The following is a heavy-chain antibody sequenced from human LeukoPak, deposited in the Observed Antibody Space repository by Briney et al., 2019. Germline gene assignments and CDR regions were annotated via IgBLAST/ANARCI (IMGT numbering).Heavy chain of an antibody. CDR1: GFTFSNYA. CDR2: ISSNGGST. J-gene: IGHJ4*02. V-gene: IGHV3-64D*09. CDR3: VKVSSGSYSYYFDY. Sequence: PGGSLRLSCSASGFTFSNYAMHWVRQAPGKGLEYVSAISSNGGSTYYADSVKGRFTISRDNSKNTLYLQMSSLGAEDTAVYYCVKVSSGSYSYYFDYWGQGTLVTVSS. D-gene: IGHD1-26*01.